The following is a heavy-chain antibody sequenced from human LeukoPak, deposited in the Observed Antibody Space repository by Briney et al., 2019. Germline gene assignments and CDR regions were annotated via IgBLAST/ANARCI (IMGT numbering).Heavy chain of an antibody. CDR3: ARDLGSGYQLLDNWFDT. Sequence: GGSLRLSCAASGFTFSSYWMSWVRQAPGKGLEWVANIKQDGSEKYYVDSVKGRFTISRDNAKNSLYLQMNSLRAEDTAVYYCARDLGSGYQLLDNWFDTWGQGTLVTVSS. CDR1: GFTFSSYW. V-gene: IGHV3-7*01. J-gene: IGHJ5*02. D-gene: IGHD2-2*01. CDR2: IKQDGSEK.